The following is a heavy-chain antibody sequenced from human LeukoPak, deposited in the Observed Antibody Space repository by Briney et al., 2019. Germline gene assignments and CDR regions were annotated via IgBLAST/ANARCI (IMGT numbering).Heavy chain of an antibody. V-gene: IGHV4-39*01. CDR2: VYYSGTT. CDR1: GGYISGSDNY. D-gene: IGHD2-21*01. J-gene: IGHJ4*02. Sequence: SDTLSLTCTVSGGYISGSDNYWAWIRQPPGKGLEWIGSVYYSGTTDYNPSLNSRVSIFVDTSKNQFSLKLTSVTAADTAVYYCARHSYYYDCWGQGTLVAVSS. CDR3: ARHSYYYDC.